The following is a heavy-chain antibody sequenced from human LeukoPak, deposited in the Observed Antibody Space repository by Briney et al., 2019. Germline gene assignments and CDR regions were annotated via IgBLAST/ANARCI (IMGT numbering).Heavy chain of an antibody. CDR2: IYYSGST. V-gene: IGHV4-59*08. Sequence: SETLSLTCTVSGGSISSYYWSWIRQPPGKGLEWIGYIYYSGSTNYNPSLKSRVTISVDTSKNQFSLKLSSVTAADTAVYYCARGTDDSSGYYFDYWGQGTLVTVSS. J-gene: IGHJ4*02. CDR3: ARGTDDSSGYYFDY. CDR1: GGSISSYY. D-gene: IGHD3-22*01.